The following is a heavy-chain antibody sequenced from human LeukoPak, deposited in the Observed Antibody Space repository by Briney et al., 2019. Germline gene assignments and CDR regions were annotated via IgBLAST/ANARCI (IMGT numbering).Heavy chain of an antibody. CDR2: ISSSSGTI. CDR3: ARGRDLFDS. J-gene: IGHJ4*02. CDR1: GFTFNTYS. Sequence: TGGSLRLSCVASGFTFNTYSMNWFRQAPGKGLEWISYISSSSGTIYYAGSVKGRFTISRDNAKNSLYLQMNSLRAEDTAVYYCARGRDLFDSWGQGTLVIVSS. V-gene: IGHV3-48*04.